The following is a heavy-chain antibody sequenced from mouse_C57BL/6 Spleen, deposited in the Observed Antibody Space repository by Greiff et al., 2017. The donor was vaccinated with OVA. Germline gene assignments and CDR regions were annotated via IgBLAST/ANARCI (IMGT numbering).Heavy chain of an antibody. J-gene: IGHJ2*01. Sequence: QVQLKQSGAELVRPGASVTLSCKASGYTFTDYEMHWVKQTPVHGLEWIGAIDPETGGTAYNQKFKGKAILTADKSSSTAYMKLRCLTSEDSAVSYCTTRLQGFDYWGQGTTLTVSS. CDR3: TTRLQGFDY. V-gene: IGHV1-15*01. D-gene: IGHD2-4*01. CDR1: GYTFTDYE. CDR2: IDPETGGT.